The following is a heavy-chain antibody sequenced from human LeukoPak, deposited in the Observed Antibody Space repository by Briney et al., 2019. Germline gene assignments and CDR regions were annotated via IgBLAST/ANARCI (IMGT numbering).Heavy chain of an antibody. CDR2: IIPILGIA. CDR1: GDTFSSYA. Sequence: SVKVSCKASGDTFSSYAISWVRQAPGQGLEWMGRIIPILGIASYAQKFQGRVTITADKSTSTAYMELSSLRSEDTAVYYCARGAPASGLDGWGQGTLVTVSS. J-gene: IGHJ4*02. D-gene: IGHD6-19*01. CDR3: ARGAPASGLDG. V-gene: IGHV1-69*04.